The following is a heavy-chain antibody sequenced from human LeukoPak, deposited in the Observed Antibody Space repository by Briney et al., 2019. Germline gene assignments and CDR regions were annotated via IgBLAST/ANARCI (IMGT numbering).Heavy chain of an antibody. CDR3: ARDVSSVATAAPGHWGVDV. CDR2: INPNTGDI. J-gene: IGHJ6*02. CDR1: GYTFTGYY. D-gene: IGHD6-13*01. V-gene: IGHV1-2*02. Sequence: ASVKVSCKTSGYTFTGYYIHWVPQAPGQGLEWLGWINPNTGDINYAQKFQGRVTTTRDTSISTAYMELSSLRSDDTAVYYCARDVSSVATAAPGHWGVDVWGQGTTVTVSS.